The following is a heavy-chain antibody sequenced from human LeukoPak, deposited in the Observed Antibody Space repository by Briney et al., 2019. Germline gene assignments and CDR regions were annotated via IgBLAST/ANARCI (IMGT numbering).Heavy chain of an antibody. J-gene: IGHJ4*02. Sequence: PGGSLRLSCVVSGFTFSTYWMSWVRQAPGKGLEWVAVISYDGSNKYYADSVKGRFTISRDNSKNTLYLQMNSLRAEDTAVYYCAKSRGPSSGPFFDYWGQGTLVTVSS. V-gene: IGHV3-30*18. CDR3: AKSRGPSSGPFFDY. CDR1: GFTFSTYW. D-gene: IGHD6-19*01. CDR2: ISYDGSNK.